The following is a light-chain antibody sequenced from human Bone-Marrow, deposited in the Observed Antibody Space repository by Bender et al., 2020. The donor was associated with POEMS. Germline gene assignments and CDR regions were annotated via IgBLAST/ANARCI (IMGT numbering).Light chain of an antibody. Sequence: QSALTQPASVSGSPGQSITISCIGTSSDVGGYNLVSWYQQHPGKAPELMIYEVSKRPSGVSNRFSGSKSGNTASLTISGLQAEDEANYYCCSYAGSSTTVFGGGTKLTVL. CDR3: CSYAGSSTTV. V-gene: IGLV2-23*02. CDR1: SSDVGGYNL. CDR2: EVS. J-gene: IGLJ3*02.